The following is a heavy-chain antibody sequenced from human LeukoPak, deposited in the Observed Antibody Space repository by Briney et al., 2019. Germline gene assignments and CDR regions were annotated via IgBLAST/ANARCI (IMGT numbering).Heavy chain of an antibody. J-gene: IGHJ4*02. CDR3: ARVYDSSGYDFDY. CDR2: ISAYNGNT. Sequence: GASVKVSCKASGYTFTSYGISWVRQAPGQGLEWMGWISAYNGNTNYAQKFQGRVTMTRDTSISTAYMELSRLRSDDTAVYYCARVYDSSGYDFDYWGQGTLVTVSS. CDR1: GYTFTSYG. D-gene: IGHD3-22*01. V-gene: IGHV1-18*01.